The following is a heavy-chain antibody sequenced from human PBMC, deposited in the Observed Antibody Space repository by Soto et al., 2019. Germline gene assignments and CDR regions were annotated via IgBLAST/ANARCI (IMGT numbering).Heavy chain of an antibody. CDR3: ARPFNKYSSSWYRPRSFDY. CDR2: INPNSGGT. J-gene: IGHJ4*02. D-gene: IGHD6-13*01. Sequence: ASVKVSCKASGYTFTGYYMHWVRQAPGQGLEWMGWINPNSGGTNYAQKFQGWVTMTRDTSISTAYMELSRLSSDDTAVFYCARPFNKYSSSWYRPRSFDYWGQGTLVTVSS. V-gene: IGHV1-2*04. CDR1: GYTFTGYY.